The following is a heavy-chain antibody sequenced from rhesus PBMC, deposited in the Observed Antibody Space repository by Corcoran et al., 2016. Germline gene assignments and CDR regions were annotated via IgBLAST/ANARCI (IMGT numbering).Heavy chain of an antibody. J-gene: IGHJ4*01. D-gene: IGHD3-16*01. CDR2: IYGTSTST. CDR3: ARALYYYSGTYYYYFDY. CDR1: GGSISDSYR. Sequence: QVQLQESGPGVVKPSETLSLTCAVSGGSISDSYRWSWIRQPPGKGLEWIGYIYGTSTSTNYNHSLKSRVTSSKDTSKNQFSLKLTSVTAADTAVYYCARALYYYSGTYYYYFDYWGQGVLVTVSS. V-gene: IGHV4S10*01.